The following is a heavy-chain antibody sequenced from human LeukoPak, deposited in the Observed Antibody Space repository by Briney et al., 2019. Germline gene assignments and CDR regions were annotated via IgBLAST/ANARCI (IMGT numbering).Heavy chain of an antibody. J-gene: IGHJ3*02. CDR1: GFTFSSYW. CDR2: INSDGSST. CDR3: ANQKLRSSNAFDI. Sequence: AGGSLRLSCAASGFTFSSYWMHWVRQAPGKGLVWVSRINSDGSSTSYADSVKGRFTISRDNAKNTLYLQMNSLRAEDTAVYYCANQKLRSSNAFDIWGQGTMVTVSS. D-gene: IGHD1-26*01. V-gene: IGHV3-74*01.